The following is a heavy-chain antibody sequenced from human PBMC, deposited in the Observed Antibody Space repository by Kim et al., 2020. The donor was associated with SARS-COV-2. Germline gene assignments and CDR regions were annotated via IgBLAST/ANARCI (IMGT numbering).Heavy chain of an antibody. J-gene: IGHJ6*02. D-gene: IGHD1-1*01. CDR2: INPSAGDT. CDR3: VTWNYYYDLDA. V-gene: IGHV1-46*01. CDR1: GYSFTNYY. Sequence: ASVKVSCTASGYSFTNYYIHWVRQAPGQGLEWMGIINPSAGDTRYAPKFRGRVTMIRDTSTSTVYMELSSLRSEDTAVYYCVTWNYYYDLDAWGQGTPV.